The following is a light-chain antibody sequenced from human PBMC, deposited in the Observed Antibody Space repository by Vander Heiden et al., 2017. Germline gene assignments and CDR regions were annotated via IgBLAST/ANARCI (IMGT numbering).Light chain of an antibody. CDR2: ADN. CDR3: AGWDDSLSGYV. CDR1: RFNIEINY. Sequence: QSVLTQPPSASGPPGQRVTISCSGSRFNIEINYVYCYQHLPGTAPNLPIYADNQRPSGVPDRFSGAKSGTAASLAISGRRSEDEADYYCAGWDDSLSGYVFGPGTKVTVL. V-gene: IGLV1-47*02. J-gene: IGLJ1*01.